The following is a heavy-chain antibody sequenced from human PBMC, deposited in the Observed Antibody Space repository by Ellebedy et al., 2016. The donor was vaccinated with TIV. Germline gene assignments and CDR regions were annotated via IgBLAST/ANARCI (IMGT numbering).Heavy chain of an antibody. J-gene: IGHJ5*02. CDR2: INHNGTQK. D-gene: IGHD6-25*01. Sequence: PGGSLRLSCAASGFMFSSYWMTWVRQAPGKGLEWVANINHNGTQKYYVDSVRGRFTISRDNAKNSLYLQMTSLRVDDTAVYFCTRAKAAAGGAWFDPWGQGTLVTVSS. CDR1: GFMFSSYW. V-gene: IGHV3-7*01. CDR3: TRAKAAAGGAWFDP.